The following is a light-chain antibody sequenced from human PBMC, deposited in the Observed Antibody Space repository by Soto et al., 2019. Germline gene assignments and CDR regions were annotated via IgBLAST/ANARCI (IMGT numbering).Light chain of an antibody. Sequence: EIVLTQSPAPLFLSPGERATLSCRASQSVDTYLAWYQQKPGQAPRLLIYDASNRAAGVPARFSGSGSGTAFTLTISTLEPEDFAIYYCHQRSNWPQLTFGGGTKV. V-gene: IGKV3-11*01. CDR2: DAS. J-gene: IGKJ4*01. CDR1: QSVDTY. CDR3: HQRSNWPQLT.